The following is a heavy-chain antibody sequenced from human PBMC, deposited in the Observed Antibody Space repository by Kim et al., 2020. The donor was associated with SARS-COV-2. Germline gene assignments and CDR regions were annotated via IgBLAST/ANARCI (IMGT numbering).Heavy chain of an antibody. CDR1: GGSFSGYY. J-gene: IGHJ4*02. CDR2: INHSGST. V-gene: IGHV4-34*01. Sequence: SETLSLTCAVYGGSFSGYYWSWIRQPPGKGLEWIGEINHSGSTNYNPSLKRRVTISVDTSKNQFSLKLSSVTAADTAVYYCASQPVGGDYRTPFDYWGQGTLVTVSS. D-gene: IGHD4-17*01. CDR3: ASQPVGGDYRTPFDY.